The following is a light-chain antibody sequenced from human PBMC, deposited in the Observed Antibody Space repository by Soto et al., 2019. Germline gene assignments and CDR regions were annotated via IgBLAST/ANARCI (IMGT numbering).Light chain of an antibody. CDR1: QSVSST. CDR3: QQYIYWPWK. CDR2: GAS. Sequence: IVMTHSPATLSVSPGERATLSCRASQSVSSTLAWYQQKPGQAPRLLIYGASTRATGIPARFSGSGSGTEFTLTISSLQSEDFAVYYCQQYIYWPWKCGQGNKGDIK. J-gene: IGKJ1*01. V-gene: IGKV3-15*01.